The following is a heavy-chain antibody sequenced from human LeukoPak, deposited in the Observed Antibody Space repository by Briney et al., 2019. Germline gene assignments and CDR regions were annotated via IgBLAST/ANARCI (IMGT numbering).Heavy chain of an antibody. Sequence: SETLSLTCAVYGGSFSGYYWSWIRQPPGKGLEWIGEINHSGSTNYNPPLKSRVTISVDTSKNQFSLKLSSVTAADTAVYYCARLPRRHGGYYLDLDYWGQGTLVTVSS. J-gene: IGHJ4*02. V-gene: IGHV4-34*01. CDR1: GGSFSGYY. CDR2: INHSGST. D-gene: IGHD3-22*01. CDR3: ARLPRRHGGYYLDLDY.